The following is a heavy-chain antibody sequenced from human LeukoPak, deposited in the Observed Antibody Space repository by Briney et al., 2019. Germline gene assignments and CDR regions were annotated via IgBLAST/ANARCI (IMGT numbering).Heavy chain of an antibody. CDR2: IYYSGST. Sequence: SETLSLTCTVSGGSISSYYWSWIRQSPGKGLERIGYIYYSGSTNYNPSLKSRVTISVDTSKNQFSLKLSSVTAADTAVYYCARLRSYASGTYYNDYWGQGTLVTVSS. J-gene: IGHJ4*02. CDR3: ARLRSYASGTYYNDY. D-gene: IGHD3-10*01. V-gene: IGHV4-59*08. CDR1: GGSISSYY.